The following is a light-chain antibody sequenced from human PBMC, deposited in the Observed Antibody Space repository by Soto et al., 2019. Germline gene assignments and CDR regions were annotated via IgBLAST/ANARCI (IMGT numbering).Light chain of an antibody. Sequence: QSVLTQPPSVSGGPRQRVTISCSGSSSNVENNAVNWYQQLPGKAPKLLIYFDDLLPSGVSDRFSGSKSGTSASLAISGLQSEDEADYYCAAWDDNLDALIFGGGTKLTVL. V-gene: IGLV1-36*01. CDR3: AAWDDNLDALI. CDR1: SSNVENNA. J-gene: IGLJ2*01. CDR2: FDD.